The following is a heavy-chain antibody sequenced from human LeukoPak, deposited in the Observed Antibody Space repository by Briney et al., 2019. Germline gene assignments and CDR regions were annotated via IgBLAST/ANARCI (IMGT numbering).Heavy chain of an antibody. D-gene: IGHD5-18*01. V-gene: IGHV3-74*01. Sequence: PGGSLRLSCAASGFTFSSYWMHWVRQAPGKGLVWVSRINSDGSSTSYADSVKGRFTISRDNAKNTLYLQMNSLRAEDTAVYYCAGALVSDTAMVQGLGYWGQGTLVTVSS. CDR3: AGALVSDTAMVQGLGY. CDR2: INSDGSST. CDR1: GFTFSSYW. J-gene: IGHJ4*02.